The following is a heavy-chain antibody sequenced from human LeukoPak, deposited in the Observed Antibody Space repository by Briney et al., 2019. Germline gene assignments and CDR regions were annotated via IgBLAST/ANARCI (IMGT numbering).Heavy chain of an antibody. CDR2: INPNSGGT. J-gene: IGHJ4*02. Sequence: ASVKVSCKASGCTFTGYYMHWVRQAPGQGLEWMGRINPNSGGTNYAQKFQGRVTMTRDTSISTAYMELSRLRSDDTAVYYCARGNYYDSSGYSLPFDYWGQGTLVTVSS. CDR3: ARGNYYDSSGYSLPFDY. CDR1: GCTFTGYY. D-gene: IGHD3-22*01. V-gene: IGHV1-2*06.